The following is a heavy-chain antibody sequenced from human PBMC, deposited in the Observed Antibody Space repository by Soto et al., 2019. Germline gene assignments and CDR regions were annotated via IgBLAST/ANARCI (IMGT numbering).Heavy chain of an antibody. D-gene: IGHD1-20*01. Sequence: ASVKVSCKASGYSFSSYGVSWVRQAPGQGLEWMGWISAYNGNTNYVQKFQGRVAMTTDTSTSTAYLELRSLRSDDAAVYYCARDPPISGSLRGTPLMAVWGQGTTVTVSS. J-gene: IGHJ6*02. CDR1: GYSFSSYG. CDR3: ARDPPISGSLRGTPLMAV. CDR2: ISAYNGNT. V-gene: IGHV1-18*04.